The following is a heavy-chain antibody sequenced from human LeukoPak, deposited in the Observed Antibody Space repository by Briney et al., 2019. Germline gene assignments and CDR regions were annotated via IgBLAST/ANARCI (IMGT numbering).Heavy chain of an antibody. CDR3: ARGEDSNGYYGYYFEY. V-gene: IGHV3-23*01. J-gene: IGHJ4*02. CDR1: GFTFSSYA. Sequence: GGSLRLSRAASGFTFSSYAMSWVRQAPGRGLEWVSAIRGSGGSSYYADSVKGRFTISRDNSKNTLHLQMNNLRAEDTAMYYCARGEDSNGYYGYYFEYWGQGTLVTVSS. D-gene: IGHD3-22*01. CDR2: IRGSGGSS.